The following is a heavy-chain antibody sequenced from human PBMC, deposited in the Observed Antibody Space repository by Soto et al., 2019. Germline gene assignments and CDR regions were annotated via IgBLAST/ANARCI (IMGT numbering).Heavy chain of an antibody. V-gene: IGHV3-74*01. CDR3: ASGGSSLNFDS. Sequence: PGGSLRLSCAASGFTFSSYWMHRVRQAPGKGLVWVSWINSDGSSTSYADSVKGRFTISRDNAKNTLYLQMNSLRAEDTAVYYCASGGSSLNFDSWGQGTLVTVSS. CDR1: GFTFSSYW. D-gene: IGHD6-6*01. CDR2: INSDGSST. J-gene: IGHJ4*02.